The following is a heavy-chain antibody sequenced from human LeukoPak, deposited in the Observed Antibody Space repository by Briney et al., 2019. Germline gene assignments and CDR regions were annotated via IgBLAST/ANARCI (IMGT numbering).Heavy chain of an antibody. D-gene: IGHD3-3*01. J-gene: IGHJ5*02. Sequence: GGSLRLSCAASGFTFSSYWMNWVRQAPGKGLEWVANIRQDGSEKYYVDSVKGRFTISRDNAKNSLYLQMNSLRAEDTAVYYCARGKPTYYDFWRGFDPWGQGTLVTVSS. V-gene: IGHV3-7*04. CDR3: ARGKPTYYDFWRGFDP. CDR1: GFTFSSYW. CDR2: IRQDGSEK.